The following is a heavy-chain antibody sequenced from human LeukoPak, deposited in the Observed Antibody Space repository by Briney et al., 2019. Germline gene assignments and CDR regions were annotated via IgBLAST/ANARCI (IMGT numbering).Heavy chain of an antibody. Sequence: PSETLSLTCAVYGGSFSGYYWSWIRQPPGKGLERIGEINHSGSTNYNPSLKSRVTISVDTSKNQFSLKLSSVTAADTAVYYCARGHGYYYFDYWGQGTLVTVSS. J-gene: IGHJ4*02. V-gene: IGHV4-34*01. D-gene: IGHD3-22*01. CDR1: GGSFSGYY. CDR3: ARGHGYYYFDY. CDR2: INHSGST.